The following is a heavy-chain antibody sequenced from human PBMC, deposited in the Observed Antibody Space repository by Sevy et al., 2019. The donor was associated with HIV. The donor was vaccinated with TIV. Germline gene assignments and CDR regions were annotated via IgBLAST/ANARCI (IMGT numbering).Heavy chain of an antibody. J-gene: IGHJ3*02. D-gene: IGHD6-13*01. CDR3: ARDRGSSSWYKGDAFDI. Sequence: SQTLSLTCAISGDSVSSNSAAWNWIRQSPSRGLESLGRTYYRSKWYNDYAVSVKSRITINPDTSKNQFSLQLNSVTPEDTAVYYCARDRGSSSWYKGDAFDIWGQGTMVTVSS. CDR2: TYYRSKWYN. V-gene: IGHV6-1*01. CDR1: GDSVSSNSAA.